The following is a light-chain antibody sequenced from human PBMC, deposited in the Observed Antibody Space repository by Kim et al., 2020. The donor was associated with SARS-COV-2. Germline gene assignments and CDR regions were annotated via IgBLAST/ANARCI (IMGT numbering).Light chain of an antibody. Sequence: QRVTISCTGASSNIGAGYDVHWYQQLPGTAPKLLMYGNSNRPSGVPDRFSGSKSGTSASLAITGLQAEDEADFYCQSYDSSLRSVVFGGGTHLTVL. V-gene: IGLV1-40*01. CDR2: GNS. CDR3: QSYDSSLRSVV. J-gene: IGLJ3*02. CDR1: SSNIGAGYD.